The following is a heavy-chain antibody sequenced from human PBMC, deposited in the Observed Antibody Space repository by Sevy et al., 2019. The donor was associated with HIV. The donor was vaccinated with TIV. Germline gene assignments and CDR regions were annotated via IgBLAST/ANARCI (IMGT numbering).Heavy chain of an antibody. V-gene: IGHV4-34*01. D-gene: IGHD4-17*01. Sequence: SETLSLTCAVYGGYFSTYYWSWISQPPGKGLEWIGEVNHRGSTNSNPSLRSRLTISVDTSKTQFSLKLSSVTAADTAVYYCALGGDYDYWGQGTLVTVSS. J-gene: IGHJ4*02. CDR1: GGYFSTYY. CDR2: VNHRGST. CDR3: ALGGDYDY.